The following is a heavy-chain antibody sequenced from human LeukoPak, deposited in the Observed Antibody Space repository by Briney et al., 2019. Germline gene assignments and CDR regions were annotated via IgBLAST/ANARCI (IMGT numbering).Heavy chain of an antibody. CDR2: ISGSGGST. CDR1: GFTFSSYA. V-gene: IGHV3-23*01. D-gene: IGHD3-3*01. J-gene: IGHJ3*02. Sequence: AGGSLRLSCAASGFTFSSYAMSWVRQAPGKGLEWVSAISGSGGSTYYADSVKGRFTISRDNSKNTLYLQMNSLRAEDTAVYYCANVRFLEWSHDAFDIWGQGTMVTVSS. CDR3: ANVRFLEWSHDAFDI.